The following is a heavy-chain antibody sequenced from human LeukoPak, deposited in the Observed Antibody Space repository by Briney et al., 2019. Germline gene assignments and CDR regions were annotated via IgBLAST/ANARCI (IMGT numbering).Heavy chain of an antibody. J-gene: IGHJ4*02. V-gene: IGHV4-39*01. D-gene: IGHD1-26*01. CDR3: ARHGRYSYVDY. CDR2: IYYSGST. Sequence: PSETLSLTCTVSGGSISSSSYYWGWIRQPPGKGLEWIGSIYYSGSTYYNPSLKSRVTISVDTSKNQFSLKLSSVTAADTAVYYCARHGRYSYVDYWGQGTLVTVSS. CDR1: GGSISSSSYY.